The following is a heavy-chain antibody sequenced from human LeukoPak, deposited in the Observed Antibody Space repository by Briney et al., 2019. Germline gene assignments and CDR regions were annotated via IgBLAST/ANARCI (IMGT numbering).Heavy chain of an antibody. CDR1: GFTFSSYE. Sequence: PGGSLRLSCAASGFTFSSYEMSWVRQAPGKGLEWVSYISTSGITTNYADSVKGRFTISRDNAKNSLYLQMNSLRAEDTAVYYCARGYSSDWYFGYWGQGILVTVSS. CDR2: ISTSGITT. V-gene: IGHV3-48*03. D-gene: IGHD6-19*01. J-gene: IGHJ4*02. CDR3: ARGYSSDWYFGY.